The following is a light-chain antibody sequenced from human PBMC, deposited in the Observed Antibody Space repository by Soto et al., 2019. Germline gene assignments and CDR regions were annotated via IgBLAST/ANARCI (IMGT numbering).Light chain of an antibody. CDR1: QSLRTNS. J-gene: IGKJ1*01. V-gene: IGKV3-20*01. Sequence: EMVLTQSPGTLSLSLGERATLSCRASQSLRTNSLAWYQQKPGQAPRLLMSGVYSMDAGIPDRFSGSGSGTDFTLTISRLEPEDFAVYYGQQYDTSPRTFGQGTKVEIK. CDR3: QQYDTSPRT. CDR2: GVY.